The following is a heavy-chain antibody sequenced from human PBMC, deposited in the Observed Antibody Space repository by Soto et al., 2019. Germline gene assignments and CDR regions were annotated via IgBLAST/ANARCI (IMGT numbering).Heavy chain of an antibody. J-gene: IGHJ4*02. D-gene: IGHD1-26*01. Sequence: GESLKISCKGSGYSFTSYWIGWVRQMPGKGLEWMGIIYPGDSDTRYSPSFQGQVTISADKSISTAYLQWSSLKASDTAMYYCAIRGVWELLEGRVYYFDYWGQGTLVTVSS. V-gene: IGHV5-51*01. CDR3: AIRGVWELLEGRVYYFDY. CDR1: GYSFTSYW. CDR2: IYPGDSDT.